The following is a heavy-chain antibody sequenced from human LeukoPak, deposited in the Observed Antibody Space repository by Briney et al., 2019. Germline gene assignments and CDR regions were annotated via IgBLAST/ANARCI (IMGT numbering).Heavy chain of an antibody. J-gene: IGHJ4*02. CDR2: IYSSGST. Sequence: SETLSLTCTVSGGSISSFYWSWIRQPAGKGLEWIGRIYSSGSTNYNPSLKSRLTMSVDTSKNQFSLKLSSVTAADTAVYYCARDPGYYDSSAHISLQPYFDYWGQGTLVTVSS. CDR3: ARDPGYYDSSAHISLQPYFDY. V-gene: IGHV4-4*07. CDR1: GGSISSFY. D-gene: IGHD3-22*01.